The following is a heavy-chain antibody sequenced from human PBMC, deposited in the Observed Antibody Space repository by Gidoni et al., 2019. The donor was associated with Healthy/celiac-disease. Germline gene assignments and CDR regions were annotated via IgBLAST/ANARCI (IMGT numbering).Heavy chain of an antibody. V-gene: IGHV1-2*02. Sequence: QVQRVQAGAEGKKRGALVKVAWKASGYTFTGYYMHWVRQAPGQGLEWMGWLNPNSGGTNYAQKFQGRVTMTRDTSISTAYMELSRLRSDDTAVYYCARDGGGDDWGQGTLVTVSS. J-gene: IGHJ4*02. CDR1: GYTFTGYY. CDR2: LNPNSGGT. CDR3: ARDGGGDD. D-gene: IGHD2-21*01.